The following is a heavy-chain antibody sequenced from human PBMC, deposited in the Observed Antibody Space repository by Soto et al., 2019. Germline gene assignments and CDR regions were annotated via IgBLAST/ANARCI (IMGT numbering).Heavy chain of an antibody. V-gene: IGHV4-59*08. CDR1: GGSISSYY. J-gene: IGHJ4*02. D-gene: IGHD2-21*02. CDR3: ARRGTAYCGGDCYSYYFDY. Sequence: PSETLSLTCTVSGGSISSYYWSWIRQPPGKGLEWIGYIYYSGSTNYNPSLKSRVTISVDTSKNQFSLKLSSVTAADTAVYYCARRGTAYCGGDCYSYYFDYWGQGTLVTVSS. CDR2: IYYSGST.